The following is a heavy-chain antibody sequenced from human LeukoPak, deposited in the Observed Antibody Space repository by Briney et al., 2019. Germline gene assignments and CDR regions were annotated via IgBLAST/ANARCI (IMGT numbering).Heavy chain of an antibody. CDR1: GYSFTSYW. J-gene: IGHJ5*02. CDR3: ARGGELRDSWFDP. Sequence: EESLKISCKGSGYSFTSYWIGWVRQMPGKGLEWMGTIYPGDSDTRYSPSFQGQVTISADKSISTAYLQWSSLKASDTAMYYCARGGELRDSWFDPWGQGTLVTVSS. CDR2: IYPGDSDT. V-gene: IGHV5-51*01. D-gene: IGHD1-26*01.